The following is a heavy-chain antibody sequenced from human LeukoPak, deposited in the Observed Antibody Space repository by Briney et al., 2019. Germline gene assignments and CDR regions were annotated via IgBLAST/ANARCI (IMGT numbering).Heavy chain of an antibody. Sequence: GGSLRLSCAASGFTFSSYGMHWVRQAPGKGLEWVAVISYDGSNKYYADSMKGRFTISRDNSKNTLYLQMNSLRAEDTAVYYCAKGDYDFWSGYSAGPYYYYGMDVWGQGTTVTVSS. V-gene: IGHV3-30*18. J-gene: IGHJ6*02. CDR3: AKGDYDFWSGYSAGPYYYYGMDV. CDR2: ISYDGSNK. CDR1: GFTFSSYG. D-gene: IGHD3-3*01.